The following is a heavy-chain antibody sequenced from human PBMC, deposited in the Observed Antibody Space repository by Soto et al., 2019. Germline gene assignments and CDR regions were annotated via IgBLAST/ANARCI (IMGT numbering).Heavy chain of an antibody. CDR3: ASDGGRRGDLDY. V-gene: IGHV3-74*01. CDR1: GFTFSNYW. J-gene: IGHJ4*02. D-gene: IGHD3-16*01. CDR2: IKRDGSSI. Sequence: EVQLVESGGGLVQPGGSLRLSCAASGFTFSNYWMDWVRQAPGKGLVWVSRIKRDGSSISYADSVKGRVTISRDNAKNTLYLQMNSLRADDTAVYYCASDGGRRGDLDYWGQGTLVTVSS.